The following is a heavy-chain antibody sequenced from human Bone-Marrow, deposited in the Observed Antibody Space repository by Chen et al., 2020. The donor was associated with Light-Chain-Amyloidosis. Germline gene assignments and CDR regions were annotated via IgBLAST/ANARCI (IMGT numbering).Heavy chain of an antibody. Sequence: QVTLRESGPALVKPTQTLTLTCTFSGFSLSTSGMCVSWIRQPPGKALEWLARIDWDDDKYYSTSLKTRLTISKDTSKNQVVLTMTNSDPVDTATYYCARIRLHSIAAAGTGPRDIPDYWGQGTLVTVSS. CDR2: IDWDDDK. J-gene: IGHJ4*02. CDR1: GFSLSTSGMC. D-gene: IGHD6-13*01. V-gene: IGHV2-70*15. CDR3: ARIRLHSIAAAGTGPRDIPDY.